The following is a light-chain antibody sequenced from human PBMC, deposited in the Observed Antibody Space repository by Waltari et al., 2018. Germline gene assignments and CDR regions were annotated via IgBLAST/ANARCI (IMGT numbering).Light chain of an antibody. CDR1: SSDVGGSNY. CDR2: DVS. J-gene: IGLJ2*01. V-gene: IGLV2-14*03. Sequence: QSALTQPASVSGSPGQSITISCTGTSSDVGGSNYVSWYQQHPGKAPKLMIYDVSNRPSGVSNRFSGSKSGNTASLTISGLQAEDEADYYCSSYTSSSTSVVFGGGTKLTVL. CDR3: SSYTSSSTSVV.